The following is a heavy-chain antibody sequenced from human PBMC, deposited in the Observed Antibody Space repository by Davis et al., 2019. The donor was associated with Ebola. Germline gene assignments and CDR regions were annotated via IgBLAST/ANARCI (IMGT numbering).Heavy chain of an antibody. V-gene: IGHV4-34*01. CDR2: INHSGST. CDR3: ARGRLYCSGGSCYWFDP. J-gene: IGHJ5*02. Sequence: PSETLSLTCTVSGGSISSYYWSWSRQPPGKGLEWIGEINHSGSTNYNPSLKSRITISVDTSNNQFSLKLSSVTAADTAVYYCARGRLYCSGGSCYWFDPWGQGTLVTVSS. CDR1: GGSISSYY. D-gene: IGHD2-15*01.